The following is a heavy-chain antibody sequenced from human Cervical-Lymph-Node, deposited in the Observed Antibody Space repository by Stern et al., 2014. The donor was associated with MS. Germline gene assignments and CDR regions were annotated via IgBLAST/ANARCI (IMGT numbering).Heavy chain of an antibody. CDR3: ARTGTVVTSGYYYGMDV. Sequence: QVQLVQAGAEVKKPGASVKVACKSAGYKFTDYGIIWVRQAPGQRLEGMGWSNTGNGNRRYSQKIQGRVTITRDTSASTAYMELSSLRSEDTAVYYCARTGTVVTSGYYYGMDVWGQGTTVTVSS. J-gene: IGHJ6*02. CDR2: SNTGNGNR. V-gene: IGHV1-3*04. D-gene: IGHD4-23*01. CDR1: GYKFTDYG.